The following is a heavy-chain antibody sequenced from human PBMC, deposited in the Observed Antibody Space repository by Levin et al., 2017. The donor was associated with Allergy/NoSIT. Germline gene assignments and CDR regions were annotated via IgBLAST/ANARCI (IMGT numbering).Heavy chain of an antibody. V-gene: IGHV4-4*07. CDR3: ARGGSPSNWFDP. CDR2: IYPSGST. J-gene: IGHJ5*02. Sequence: SETLSLTCIVSGGSISGYYWSWIRQSAGKGLEWIGRIYPSGSTNYNPSVKSRLTMSVDTSKNKFSLKLSSVTAADTAVYYCARGGSPSNWFDPWGQGTLVTVSS. CDR1: GGSISGYY. D-gene: IGHD2-2*01.